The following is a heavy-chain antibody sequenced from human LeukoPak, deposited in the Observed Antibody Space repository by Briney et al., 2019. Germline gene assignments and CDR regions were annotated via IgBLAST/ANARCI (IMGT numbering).Heavy chain of an antibody. CDR2: IYHSGST. D-gene: IGHD6-13*01. V-gene: IGHV4-30-2*01. CDR1: GGSISSGGYS. Sequence: SETLSLTCAVSGGSISSGGYSWSWIRQPPGKGLEWIGYIYHSGSTYYNPSLKSRVTISVDRSKNQFSLKLSSVTAADTAVYYCARRGRYSSSWYSDWGQGTLVTVSS. CDR3: ARRGRYSSSWYSD. J-gene: IGHJ4*02.